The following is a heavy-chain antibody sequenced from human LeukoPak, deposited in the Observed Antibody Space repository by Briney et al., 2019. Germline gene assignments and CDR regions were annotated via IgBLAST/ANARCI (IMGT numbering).Heavy chain of an antibody. Sequence: EASVKVSCKASGYTFTGYYMHWVRQAPGQGLEWMGWINPNSGGTNYAQKFQGRVTMTRDTSISTAYMELSRLRSDDTAVYYCARVQGSSGWYIFDYWGQGTLVTVSS. D-gene: IGHD6-19*01. J-gene: IGHJ4*02. CDR2: INPNSGGT. CDR1: GYTFTGYY. V-gene: IGHV1-2*02. CDR3: ARVQGSSGWYIFDY.